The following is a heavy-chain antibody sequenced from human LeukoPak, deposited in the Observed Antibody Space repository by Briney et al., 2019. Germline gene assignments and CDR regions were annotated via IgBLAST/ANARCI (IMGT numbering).Heavy chain of an antibody. D-gene: IGHD6-6*01. V-gene: IGHV5-51*01. Sequence: GESLKISCKGSGYSFTNYWIAWVRQMPGKGLEWMGIIYPGDSDTRYSPSFQGQVTFSADESISTAYLQWSSLKASDTAIYYCARRSSIAPRLFDYWGQGTLVTVSS. CDR1: GYSFTNYW. CDR2: IYPGDSDT. CDR3: ARRSSIAPRLFDY. J-gene: IGHJ4*02.